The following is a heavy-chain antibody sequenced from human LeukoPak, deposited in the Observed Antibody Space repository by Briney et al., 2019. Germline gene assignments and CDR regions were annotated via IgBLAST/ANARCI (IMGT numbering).Heavy chain of an antibody. J-gene: IGHJ6*03. V-gene: IGHV3-48*03. CDR3: ARVGKIAAAAPSNPGYYYYYMDV. Sequence: GGSLRLSCAASGFTFSSYEMNWVRQAPGKGLEWVSYISSSGSTIYYADSVKGRFTISRDNAKNTLYLQMNSLRAEDTAVYYCARVGKIAAAAPSNPGYYYYYMDVWGKGTTVTVSS. D-gene: IGHD6-13*01. CDR2: ISSSGSTI. CDR1: GFTFSSYE.